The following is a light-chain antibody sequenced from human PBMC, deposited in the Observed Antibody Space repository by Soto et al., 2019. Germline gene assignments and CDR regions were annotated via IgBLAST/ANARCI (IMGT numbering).Light chain of an antibody. CDR3: ISYTSTNTVI. J-gene: IGLJ2*01. Sequence: QSVLTQPASVSGSPGQSVSISCTASSSDFGGHNFVSWYQHHPGKAPNLLIYDVSNRPSGVSNRFSGSKSGSTASLIISGLQAEDEADYYCISYTSTNTVIFGGGTQLTVL. CDR2: DVS. V-gene: IGLV2-14*03. CDR1: SSDFGGHNF.